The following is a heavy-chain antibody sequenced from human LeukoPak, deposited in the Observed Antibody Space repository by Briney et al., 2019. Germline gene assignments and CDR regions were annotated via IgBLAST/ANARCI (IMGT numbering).Heavy chain of an antibody. J-gene: IGHJ4*02. CDR1: GGSISSYY. CDR3: ARRRYSSSWPKSIDY. CDR2: INHSGST. D-gene: IGHD6-13*01. Sequence: PSETLSLTCTVSGGSISSYYWSWIRQPPGKGLEWIGEINHSGSTNYNPSLKSRVTISVDTSKNQFSLKLSSVTAAGTAVYYCARRRYSSSWPKSIDYWGQGTLVTVSS. V-gene: IGHV4-34*01.